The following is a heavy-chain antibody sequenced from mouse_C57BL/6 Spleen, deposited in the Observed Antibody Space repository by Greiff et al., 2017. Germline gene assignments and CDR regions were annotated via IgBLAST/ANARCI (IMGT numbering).Heavy chain of an antibody. D-gene: IGHD1-1*01. CDR1: GYTFTSYW. J-gene: IGHJ2*01. V-gene: IGHV1-5*01. CDR2: IYPGNSDT. Sequence: EVQLQQSGTVLARPGASVKMSCKTSGYTFTSYWMHWVKLRPGPGLEWIGAIYPGNSDTSSNQQFTGKANPTAVASASTAYMELSSLSNEEPAVYYCTPRGLRGAFDDWGQGTTLTVSS. CDR3: TPRGLRGAFDD.